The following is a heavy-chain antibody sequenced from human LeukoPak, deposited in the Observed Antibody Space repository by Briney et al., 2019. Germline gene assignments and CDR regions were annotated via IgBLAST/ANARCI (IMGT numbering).Heavy chain of an antibody. J-gene: IGHJ4*02. V-gene: IGHV3-23*01. CDR3: AKALLPNYYDSSGYQGFDY. Sequence: GGSLRLSCTASGFAFSSYAMSWVRQAPGVGLEWVSAIDGGGGRTWHADSVRGRFTISRDNSKNTLFMQMNSLRAEDTAVYYCAKALLPNYYDSSGYQGFDYWGQGTLVTVSS. D-gene: IGHD3-22*01. CDR2: IDGGGGRT. CDR1: GFAFSSYA.